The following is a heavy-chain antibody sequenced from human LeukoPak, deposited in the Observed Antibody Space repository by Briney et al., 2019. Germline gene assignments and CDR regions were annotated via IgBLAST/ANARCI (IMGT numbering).Heavy chain of an antibody. CDR2: IYYRGSP. J-gene: IGHJ6*03. Sequence: SETLSLTCTVSGGSISSHYGSWIRQPPGKGMEWIGYIYYRGSPNYNPSLKSRVTISVDTSKNQFSLRLSSVTAADTAVYYCARVGMYSSSWLDPRNYYYYYMDVWGKGTTVTVSS. CDR1: GGSISSHY. D-gene: IGHD6-13*01. CDR3: ARVGMYSSSWLDPRNYYYYYMDV. V-gene: IGHV4-59*11.